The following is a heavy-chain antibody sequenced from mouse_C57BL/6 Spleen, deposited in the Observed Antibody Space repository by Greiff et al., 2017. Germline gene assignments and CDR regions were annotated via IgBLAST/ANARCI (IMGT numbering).Heavy chain of an antibody. CDR2: INPNNGGT. V-gene: IGHV1-18*01. Sequence: EVQLVESGPELVKPGASVKIPCKASGYTFTDYNMDWVKQSHGKSLEWIGDINPNNGGTIYNQKFKGKATLTVDKSSSTAYMELRSLTSEDTAVYYCARDDGYFDVWGTGTTVTVSS. D-gene: IGHD2-3*01. CDR3: ARDDGYFDV. J-gene: IGHJ1*03. CDR1: GYTFTDYN.